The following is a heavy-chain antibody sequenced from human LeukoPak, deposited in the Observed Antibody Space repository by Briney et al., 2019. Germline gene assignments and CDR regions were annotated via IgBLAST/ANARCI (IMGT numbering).Heavy chain of an antibody. V-gene: IGHV5-10-1*01. Sequence: PGESLRISCKGSGYSFTSYWISWVRQMPGKGLEWMGRFDPSDSYTDYSPSFQGHVTISADKSISTVYLQWSSLKASDTAMYYCARHSAGIVVAGKWGQGTLVTVSS. CDR3: ARHSAGIVVAGK. D-gene: IGHD6-19*01. CDR2: FDPSDSYT. J-gene: IGHJ4*02. CDR1: GYSFTSYW.